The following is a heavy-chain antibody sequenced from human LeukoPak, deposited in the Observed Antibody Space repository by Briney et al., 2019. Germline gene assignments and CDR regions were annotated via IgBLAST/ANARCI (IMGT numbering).Heavy chain of an antibody. CDR1: GYTFTSYD. D-gene: IGHD6-6*01. Sequence: ASVKVSCKASGYTFTSYDINWVRQATGQGLEWMGWMNPNSGNTGYAQKFQGRVTMTRNTSISTAYMELSSLISEDTAVYYCARALTFRPSIAAIWGQGTLVTVSS. J-gene: IGHJ4*02. V-gene: IGHV1-8*01. CDR2: MNPNSGNT. CDR3: ARALTFRPSIAAI.